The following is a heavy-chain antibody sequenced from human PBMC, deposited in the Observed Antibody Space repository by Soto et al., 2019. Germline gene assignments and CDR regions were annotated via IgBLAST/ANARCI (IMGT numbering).Heavy chain of an antibody. D-gene: IGHD6-6*01. V-gene: IGHV3-48*03. CDR1: GVTLSSYE. CDR3: ARTYSSSSPFDY. CDR2: ISSSGSTV. J-gene: IGHJ4*02. Sequence: PGGARRSPCSASGVTLSSYEMNWVRQAPGKGLEWVSYISSSGSTVYHADSVKGRFTISRDNSKNSLYLQMNSLRAEDTAVYYCARTYSSSSPFDYWGQGTLVTVSS.